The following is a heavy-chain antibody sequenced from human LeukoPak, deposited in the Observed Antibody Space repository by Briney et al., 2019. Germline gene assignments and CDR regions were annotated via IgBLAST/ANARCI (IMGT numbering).Heavy chain of an antibody. Sequence: SETLSLTCTVSGGSISPYYWNWIRQPPGKGLEWIGYIYYSGSTNYNPSLKSRVTISVDTSKNQFSLKLSSVTAADTAVYYCARGRFLYYYYMDVWGKGTTVTVSS. CDR1: GGSISPYY. J-gene: IGHJ6*03. V-gene: IGHV4-59*01. CDR2: IYYSGST. CDR3: ARGRFLYYYYMDV. D-gene: IGHD3-3*01.